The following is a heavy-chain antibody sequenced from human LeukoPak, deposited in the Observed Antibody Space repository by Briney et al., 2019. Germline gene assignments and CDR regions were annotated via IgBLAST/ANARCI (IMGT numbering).Heavy chain of an antibody. V-gene: IGHV4-39*01. CDR3: ARYIVSYPHDAFDI. D-gene: IGHD1-26*01. Sequence: SETLSLTCTVSGGSISSSRYYWGWIRQAPGQGLEWIGSINYGGSTAYNPSVKGRASMSVDTSNNQFSLKLTSVTAADTSVYYCARYIVSYPHDAFDIWGQGTMVTVSS. CDR2: INYGGST. CDR1: GGSISSSRYY. J-gene: IGHJ3*02.